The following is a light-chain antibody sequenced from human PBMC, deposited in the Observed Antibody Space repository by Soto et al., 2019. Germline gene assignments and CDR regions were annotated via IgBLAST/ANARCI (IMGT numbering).Light chain of an antibody. V-gene: IGKV1-39*01. J-gene: IGKJ2*03. CDR1: QSISSY. CDR2: AAS. Sequence: DIQMTQSPSSLSASVGDRVTITCRASQSISSYLNWYQQKPGKAPDLLIYAASSLQSGDPSRFSGSGSGTDFTLTISSLQPEDFATYSCQQSYSTPYSFGQGTKLE. CDR3: QQSYSTPYS.